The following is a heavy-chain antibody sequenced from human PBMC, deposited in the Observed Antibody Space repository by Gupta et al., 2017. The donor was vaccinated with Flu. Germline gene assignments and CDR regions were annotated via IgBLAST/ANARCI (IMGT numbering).Heavy chain of an antibody. V-gene: IGHV3-30-3*01. CDR1: GFTFSSYA. Sequence: QVQLVESGGGVVQPGRSLRLSCAASGFTFSSYAMHWVRQAPGKGLEWVAVISYDGSNKYYADSVKGRFTISRDNSKNTLYLQMNSLRAEDTAVYYCARATYLNDYWGQGTLVTVSS. CDR2: ISYDGSNK. CDR3: ARATYLNDY. J-gene: IGHJ4*02. D-gene: IGHD2-2*01.